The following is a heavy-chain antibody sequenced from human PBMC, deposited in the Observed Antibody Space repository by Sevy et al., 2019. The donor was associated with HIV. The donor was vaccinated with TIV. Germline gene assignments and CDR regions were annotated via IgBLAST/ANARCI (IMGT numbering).Heavy chain of an antibody. V-gene: IGHV1-2*06. CDR2: VTPKSGAT. D-gene: IGHD6-19*01. CDR3: AGQSLGWYNWFDP. Sequence: ASVKVSCKASGYNFDIHWVRQAPGQGLEWMGRVTPKSGATTYAQRFQGRVAMTMDTSISTAYMELSGLKSDDTAIYYSAGQSLGWYNWFDPWGQGTLVTVSS. J-gene: IGHJ5*02. CDR1: GYNFD.